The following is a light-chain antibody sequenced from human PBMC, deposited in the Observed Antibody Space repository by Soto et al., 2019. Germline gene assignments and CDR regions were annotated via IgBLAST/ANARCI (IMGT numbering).Light chain of an antibody. V-gene: IGLV3-21*02. Sequence: SYVLTQPPSVSVGPGQTANITCGGDDIGDKSVHWYQQMAGQAPVVVVSDDTDRPSGIPERFSGSNSGNTATLTISRVEVGDEADYYCQVWDRDSHHVVFGGGTKLTVL. CDR1: DIGDKS. CDR3: QVWDRDSHHVV. CDR2: DDT. J-gene: IGLJ2*01.